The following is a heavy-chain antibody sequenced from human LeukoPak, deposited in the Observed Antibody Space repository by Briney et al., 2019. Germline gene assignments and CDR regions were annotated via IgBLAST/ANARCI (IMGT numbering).Heavy chain of an antibody. CDR2: ISSSGSTI. CDR1: GFTFSSYS. J-gene: IGHJ4*02. D-gene: IGHD3-10*01. V-gene: IGHV3-48*04. Sequence: GGSLRLSCAASGFTFSSYSMNWVRQAPGKGLEWVSYISSSGSTIYYADSVKGRFTISRDNAKNSLYLQMNSLRAEDTAVYYCARFYLMVRALDYWGQGTLVTVSS. CDR3: ARFYLMVRALDY.